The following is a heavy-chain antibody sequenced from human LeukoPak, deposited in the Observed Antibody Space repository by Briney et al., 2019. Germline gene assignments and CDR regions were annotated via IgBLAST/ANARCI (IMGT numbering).Heavy chain of an antibody. CDR2: IYHSGST. D-gene: IGHD3-10*01. CDR1: GYAISSGYF. J-gene: IGHJ3*02. CDR3: ARDRHYYGSGSRVAFDI. Sequence: SETLSLTCSVSGYAISSGYFWGWIRQPPGKGLEWIGAIYHSGSTYYNPSLKSRVTISVDKSKNQFSLKLSSVTAADTAVYYCARDRHYYGSGSRVAFDIWGQGTMVTVSS. V-gene: IGHV4-38-2*02.